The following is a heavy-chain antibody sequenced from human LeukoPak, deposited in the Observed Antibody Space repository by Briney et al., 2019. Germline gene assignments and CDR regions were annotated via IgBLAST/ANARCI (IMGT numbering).Heavy chain of an antibody. V-gene: IGHV4-59*01. Sequence: SETLSLTCIVSGDSISTCYWNWIRQPPGKGLEWVGYIHYSGNTNYNPSLKNRVTISVDTSKNQFSLKLSSVTAADTAVYYCARDQDADSGIWFDPWGQGTLVTVSS. J-gene: IGHJ5*02. CDR3: ARDQDADSGIWFDP. CDR1: GDSISTCY. CDR2: IHYSGNT. D-gene: IGHD4-17*01.